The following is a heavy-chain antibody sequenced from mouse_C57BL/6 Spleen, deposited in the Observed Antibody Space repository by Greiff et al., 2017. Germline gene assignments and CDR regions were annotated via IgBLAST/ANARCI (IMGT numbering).Heavy chain of an antibody. V-gene: IGHV1-9*01. D-gene: IGHD2-2*01. CDR1: GYTFTGYW. CDR2: ILPGSGST. CDR3: ARRIYYGYDGGAWFAY. J-gene: IGHJ3*01. Sequence: VQLKQSGAELMKPGASVKLSCKATGYTFTGYWIEWVKQRPGHGLEWIGEILPGSGSTNYNEKFKGKATFTADTSSNTAYMQLSSLTTEDSAIYYCARRIYYGYDGGAWFAYWGQGTLVTVSA.